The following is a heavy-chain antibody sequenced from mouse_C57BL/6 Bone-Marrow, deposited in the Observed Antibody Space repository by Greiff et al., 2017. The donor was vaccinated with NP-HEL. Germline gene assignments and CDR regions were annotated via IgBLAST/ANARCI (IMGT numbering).Heavy chain of an antibody. Sequence: QVQLKQSGAELVRPGASVTLSCKASGYTFTDYEMHWVQQTPVHGLEWIGAIDPETGGTAYNQKFKGKAILTADKSSSTAYMELRSLTSEDSAVYYCTWGYYGSRRFYFDYWGQGTTLTVSS. CDR3: TWGYYGSRRFYFDY. CDR1: GYTFTDYE. V-gene: IGHV1-15*01. CDR2: IDPETGGT. J-gene: IGHJ2*01. D-gene: IGHD1-1*01.